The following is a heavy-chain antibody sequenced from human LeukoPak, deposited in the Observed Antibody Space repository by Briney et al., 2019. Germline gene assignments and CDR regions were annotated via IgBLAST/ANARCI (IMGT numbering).Heavy chain of an antibody. J-gene: IGHJ4*02. CDR3: AHRDYDILTGPLFDY. Sequence: SAPTLANPTQTLTLTCTFSGFSLSTRGVGVGWIRQPPGKALEWLSLIYWDDDKRYSPSLKSRLTITKDTSKNQVVLTMTNMDPVDTATYYCAHRDYDILTGPLFDYWGQGTLVTVSS. CDR1: GFSLSTRGVG. CDR2: IYWDDDK. D-gene: IGHD3-9*01. V-gene: IGHV2-5*02.